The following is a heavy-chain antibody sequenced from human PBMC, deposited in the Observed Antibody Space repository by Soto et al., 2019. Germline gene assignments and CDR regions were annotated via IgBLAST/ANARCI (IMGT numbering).Heavy chain of an antibody. Sequence: PGWSRIVSCAASGFNFRSYGLSWVRQAPGKGLEWVSDISGSGSVTNYADSVKGRFTISRDNSNNTLTLQMDSLRAEDTAVYYCAKGGVAAARGYFDHWGQGTRVTVSS. CDR2: ISGSGSVT. D-gene: IGHD6-13*01. CDR3: AKGGVAAARGYFDH. CDR1: GFNFRSYG. J-gene: IGHJ4*02. V-gene: IGHV3-23*01.